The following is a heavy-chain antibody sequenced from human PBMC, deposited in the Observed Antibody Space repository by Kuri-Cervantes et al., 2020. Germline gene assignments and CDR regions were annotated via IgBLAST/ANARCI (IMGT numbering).Heavy chain of an antibody. J-gene: IGHJ6*02. CDR1: GFTFDDYA. Sequence: LSLTCAASGFTFDDYAMHWVRQAPGKGLEWVSGISWNSGSIGYADSVKGRFTISRDNSKNTLYLQMNNLRAEDTAVYFCARGHYGLDIWGQGTTVTVSS. CDR3: ARGHYGLDI. CDR2: ISWNSGSI. V-gene: IGHV3-9*01.